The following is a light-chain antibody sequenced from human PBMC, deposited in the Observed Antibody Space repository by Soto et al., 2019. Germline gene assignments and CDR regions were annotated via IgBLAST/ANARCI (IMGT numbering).Light chain of an antibody. CDR1: QSVSSRY. V-gene: IGKV3-20*01. Sequence: VLTQSPVTLSLSPGERATLSCRASQSVSSRYLAWYQQKPGQAPRLLFYAAFRATGTPDRFSGSGSGTDFTLTIDRLEPEDVAVYYCQQYVKSPWTFGQGTKVDIK. CDR3: QQYVKSPWT. J-gene: IGKJ1*01. CDR2: AA.